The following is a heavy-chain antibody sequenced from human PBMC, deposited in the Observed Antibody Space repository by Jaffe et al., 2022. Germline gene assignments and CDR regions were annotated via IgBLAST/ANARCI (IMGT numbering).Heavy chain of an antibody. D-gene: IGHD5-18*01. CDR2: IRYDGSNK. CDR3: AKVVGYSYGPLFDY. V-gene: IGHV3-30*02. J-gene: IGHJ4*02. Sequence: QVQLVESGGGVVQPGGSLRLSCAASGFTFSSYGMHWVRQAPGKGLEWVAFIRYDGSNKYYADSVKGRFTISRDNSKNTLYLQMNSLRAEDTAVYYCAKVVGYSYGPLFDYWGQGTLVTVSS. CDR1: GFTFSSYG.